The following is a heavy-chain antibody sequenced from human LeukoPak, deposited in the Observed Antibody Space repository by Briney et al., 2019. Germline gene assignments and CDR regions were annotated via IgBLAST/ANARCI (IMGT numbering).Heavy chain of an antibody. CDR3: ARGWGFWFDP. V-gene: IGHV4-34*01. J-gene: IGHJ5*02. CDR1: GGSFSGYY. CDR2: INHSGST. D-gene: IGHD3-16*01. Sequence: SETLSLTCAVYGGSFSGYYWSWIRQPPGKGLEWIGEINHSGSTNYNPSLKSRVTISVDTSKNQFSLKLSSVTAADTAVCYCARGWGFWFDPWGQGTLVTVSS.